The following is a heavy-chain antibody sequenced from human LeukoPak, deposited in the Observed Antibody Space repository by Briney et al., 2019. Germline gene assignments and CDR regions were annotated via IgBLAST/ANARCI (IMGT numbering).Heavy chain of an antibody. CDR3: ARAAADGAFDI. J-gene: IGHJ3*02. Sequence: GGSLRLSCAASGFTFSSYSMNWVRQAPGKGLEWVSYITSSSSTTYYADSVKGRFTISRDNAKNSLYLQMNSLRAEDTAVYYCARAAADGAFDIWGQGTMVTVSS. CDR1: GFTFSSYS. CDR2: ITSSSSTT. V-gene: IGHV3-48*01. D-gene: IGHD2-15*01.